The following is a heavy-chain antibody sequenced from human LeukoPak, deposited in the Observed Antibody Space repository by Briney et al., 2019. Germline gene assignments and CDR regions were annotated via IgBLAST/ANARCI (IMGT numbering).Heavy chain of an antibody. Sequence: SETLSLTCTVSGGSISSYYWSWIRQPAGKGLEWIGRIYTSGSTNHNPSLKSRVTMSVDTSKNQFSLKLSSVTAADTAVYYCARDAYGSGSYYNWFDPWGQGTLVTVSS. CDR1: GGSISSYY. V-gene: IGHV4-4*07. CDR2: IYTSGST. CDR3: ARDAYGSGSYYNWFDP. D-gene: IGHD3-10*01. J-gene: IGHJ5*02.